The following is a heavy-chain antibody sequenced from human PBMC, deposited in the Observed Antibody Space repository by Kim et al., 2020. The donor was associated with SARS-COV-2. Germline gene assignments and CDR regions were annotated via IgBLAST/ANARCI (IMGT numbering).Heavy chain of an antibody. CDR3: AKDQYDFWSGGFDY. CDR1: GFTFSSYG. V-gene: IGHV3-30*18. D-gene: IGHD3-3*01. J-gene: IGHJ4*02. Sequence: GGSLRLSCAASGFTFSSYGMHWVRQAPGKGLEWVAVISYDGSNKYYADSVKGRFTISRDNSKNTLYLQMNSLRAEDTAVYYCAKDQYDFWSGGFDYWGQGTLVTVSS. CDR2: ISYDGSNK.